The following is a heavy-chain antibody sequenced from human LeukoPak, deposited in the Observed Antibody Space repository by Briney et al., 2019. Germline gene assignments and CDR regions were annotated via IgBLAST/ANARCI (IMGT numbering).Heavy chain of an antibody. V-gene: IGHV3-23*01. Sequence: GGSLRLSCAASGFTFSNYGMSWVRQAPGKGVEWVSTISGSGSATYNAGSVKGRFTTSRDNSNNTLYLQMNSLRAEDTAVYYCAKTEAPAAIRAGSDYWGQGTLVTVSS. CDR2: ISGSGSAT. J-gene: IGHJ4*02. CDR3: AKTEAPAAIRAGSDY. D-gene: IGHD2-2*02. CDR1: GFTFSNYG.